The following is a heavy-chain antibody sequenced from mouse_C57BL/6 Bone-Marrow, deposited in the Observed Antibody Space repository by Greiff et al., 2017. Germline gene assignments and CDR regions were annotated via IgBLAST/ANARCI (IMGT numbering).Heavy chain of an antibody. CDR1: GYAFSSSW. V-gene: IGHV1-82*01. J-gene: IGHJ3*01. Sequence: QVQLQQSGPELVKPGASVKISCKASGYAFSSSWMNWVKQRPGKGLEWIGRIYPGDGDTNYNGKFKGKATLTADKSSSTAYMQLSSLTSEDSAVYVSARSLRLRTAWFAYWGQGTLVTVSA. CDR3: ARSLRLRTAWFAY. CDR2: IYPGDGDT. D-gene: IGHD3-2*02.